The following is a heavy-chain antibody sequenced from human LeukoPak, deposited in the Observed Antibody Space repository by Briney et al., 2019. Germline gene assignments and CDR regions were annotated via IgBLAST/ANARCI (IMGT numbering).Heavy chain of an antibody. V-gene: IGHV3-30-3*01. CDR3: ARVQAAWELLLSAFDI. CDR2: ISYDGSNK. D-gene: IGHD1-26*01. J-gene: IGHJ3*02. Sequence: PGGSLRLSCAASGFTFSSYAMHWVRQAPGKGLEWVAVISYDGSNKYYADSVKGRFTISRDNSKNTLYLQMNSLRAEDTAVYYCARVQAAWELLLSAFDIWGQGTMVTVSS. CDR1: GFTFSSYA.